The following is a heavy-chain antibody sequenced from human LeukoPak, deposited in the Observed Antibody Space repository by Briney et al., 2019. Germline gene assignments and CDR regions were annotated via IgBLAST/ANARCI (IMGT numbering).Heavy chain of an antibody. V-gene: IGHV4-39*01. Sequence: PSETLSLTCTVSGGSISSSSYYWGWIRQPPGKGLEWIGSIHYTRSTYYNPSLKSRVTISVDTSKNQFSLKLTSVTAADTAVYYCARGVTMIVVVIHDWYFDHWGRGTLVTVSS. J-gene: IGHJ2*01. CDR1: GGSISSSSYY. CDR3: ARGVTMIVVVIHDWYFDH. D-gene: IGHD3-22*01. CDR2: IHYTRST.